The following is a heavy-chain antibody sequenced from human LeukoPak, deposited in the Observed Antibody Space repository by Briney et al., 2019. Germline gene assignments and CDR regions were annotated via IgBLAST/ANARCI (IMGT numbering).Heavy chain of an antibody. J-gene: IGHJ4*02. V-gene: IGHV3-33*01. CDR3: ARDGALRGYSGYGGSQYYFDY. Sequence: GRSLRLSCAASGFTFSSYGMHWVRQAPGKGLEWVAVIWYDGSNKYYADSVKGRFTISRDNSKNTLYLRMNSLRAEDTAVYYCARDGALRGYSGYGGSQYYFDYWGQGTLVTVSS. CDR1: GFTFSSYG. D-gene: IGHD5-12*01. CDR2: IWYDGSNK.